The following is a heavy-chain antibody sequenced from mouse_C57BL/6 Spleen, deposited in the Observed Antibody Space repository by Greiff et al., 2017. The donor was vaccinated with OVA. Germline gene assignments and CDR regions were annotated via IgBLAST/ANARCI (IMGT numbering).Heavy chain of an antibody. CDR2: IDPSDSYT. CDR1: GYTFTSYW. Sequence: VQLQQPGAELVRPGTSVKLSCKASGYTFTSYWMHRVKQRPGQGLEWIGVIDPSDSYTNYNQKFKGKATLTVDTSSSTAYMQLSSLTSEDAAVYYCARSRLGRGYAMDYWGQGTSVTVAS. D-gene: IGHD4-1*01. J-gene: IGHJ4*01. V-gene: IGHV1-59*01. CDR3: ARSRLGRGYAMDY.